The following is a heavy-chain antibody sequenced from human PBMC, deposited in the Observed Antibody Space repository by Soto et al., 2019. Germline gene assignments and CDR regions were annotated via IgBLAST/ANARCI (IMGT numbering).Heavy chain of an antibody. D-gene: IGHD3-16*01. Sequence: QMQLREPGPGLVKPSGTLSLTCTVYGDSITNNHWWSWVRQPPGKGPELIGEIYHTGIANYNPSLQRRVAFSVDKSKSHFPLSLTSVTAADTAVYFCVSKLGPYYYGLDVWGQGNQVTVSS. CDR2: IYHTGIA. J-gene: IGHJ6*02. CDR3: VSKLGPYYYGLDV. V-gene: IGHV4-4*02. CDR1: GDSITNNHW.